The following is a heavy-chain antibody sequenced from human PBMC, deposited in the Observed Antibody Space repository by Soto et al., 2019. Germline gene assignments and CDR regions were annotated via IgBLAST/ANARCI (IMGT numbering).Heavy chain of an antibody. J-gene: IGHJ4*02. D-gene: IGHD1-26*01. V-gene: IGHV4-4*02. Sequence: QVQLQESGPGLVRPSGTLSLTCAVSGASISSTTSGNWWSWVRQPPGKGLEWIGEIYHSGSTNYNPSLKSRVTMSVDKSKNQFSLKLSSVTAADTAVYYCARMVGATLVYFWGQGILVTVSS. CDR1: GASISSTTSGNW. CDR2: IYHSGST. CDR3: ARMVGATLVYF.